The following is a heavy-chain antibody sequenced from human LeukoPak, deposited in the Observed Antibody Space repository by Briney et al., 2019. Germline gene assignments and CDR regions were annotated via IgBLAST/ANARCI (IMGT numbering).Heavy chain of an antibody. V-gene: IGHV3-23*01. CDR3: AKDYAVGSIDY. CDR1: GFTFSGFA. Sequence: PGGSLRLSCAASGFTFSGFAKSWIRQAPGKGLEWVSFISRSGESTFYADSVRGRFTISRDNSKNTVSLQMESLRAEDTALYYCAKDYAVGSIDYWGQGTLVTVSS. D-gene: IGHD3-16*01. CDR2: ISRSGEST. J-gene: IGHJ4*02.